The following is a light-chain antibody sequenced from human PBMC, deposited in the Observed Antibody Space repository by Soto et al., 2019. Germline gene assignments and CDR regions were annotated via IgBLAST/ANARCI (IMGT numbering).Light chain of an antibody. J-gene: IGKJ3*01. CDR2: AES. CDR1: QGISNY. Sequence: DIQMTQSPSSLSASVGDRVTITCRASQGISNYLALDQQKPGKVPKLLIYAESTLQSGVPSRFSGSRSATHLTLTISGQQPEDVATYYCRKYNSAPRTFGPGTKTDIK. V-gene: IGKV1-27*01. CDR3: RKYNSAPRT.